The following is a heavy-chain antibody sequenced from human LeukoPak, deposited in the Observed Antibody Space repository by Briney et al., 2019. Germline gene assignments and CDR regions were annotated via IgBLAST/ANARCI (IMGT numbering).Heavy chain of an antibody. J-gene: IGHJ6*03. V-gene: IGHV1-69*01. Sequence: SVKVSCKASGGTFSSYAISWVRQAPGQGLEWMGGIIPIFGTANYAQKFQGRVTITADESTSTAYMELSSLRSEDTAVYYCARDRRYFDWTQAPPGTTPMDVWGKGTTVTVSS. CDR2: IIPIFGTA. CDR1: GGTFSSYA. D-gene: IGHD3-9*01. CDR3: ARDRRYFDWTQAPPGTTPMDV.